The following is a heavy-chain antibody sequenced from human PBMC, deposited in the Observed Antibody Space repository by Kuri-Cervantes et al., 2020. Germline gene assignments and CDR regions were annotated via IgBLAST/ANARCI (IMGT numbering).Heavy chain of an antibody. V-gene: IGHV4-59*06. CDR2: IYYSGST. CDR1: GGSISSYY. Sequence: ESLKISCTVSGGSISSYYWSWIRQPPGKGLKWIGYIYYSGSTYYNPSLKSRVTISVDTSKNQFSLKLSSVTAADTAVYYCARYYYGMDVWGQGTTVTVSS. J-gene: IGHJ6*02. CDR3: ARYYYGMDV.